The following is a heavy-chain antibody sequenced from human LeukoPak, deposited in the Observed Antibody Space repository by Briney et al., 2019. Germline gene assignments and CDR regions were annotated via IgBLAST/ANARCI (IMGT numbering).Heavy chain of an antibody. CDR3: ATVDLTIFGVVITNPYFDY. CDR1: GYTFTSYA. V-gene: IGHV1-3*01. D-gene: IGHD3-3*01. Sequence: ASVKVSCKASGYTFTSYAMHWVRQAPGQRLEWMGWINAGNGNTKYSQKFQGRVTITRDTSASTAYMELSSLRSEDTAVYYCATVDLTIFGVVITNPYFDYWGQGTLVTVSS. J-gene: IGHJ4*02. CDR2: INAGNGNT.